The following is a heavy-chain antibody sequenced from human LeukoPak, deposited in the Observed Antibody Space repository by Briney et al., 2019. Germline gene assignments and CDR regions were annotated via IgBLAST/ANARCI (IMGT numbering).Heavy chain of an antibody. CDR1: GFTFSDYW. CDR2: IQQDGSEK. D-gene: IGHD4-23*01. V-gene: IGHV3-7*02. CDR3: ARSAYPGNSVIED. J-gene: IGHJ4*02. Sequence: AGGSLRLSCAASGFTFSDYWMSWVRQAPGKGLEWVANIQQDGSEKYYVDSVKGRFTISRDNAKKSLFLQVSSLRGEDTAVYYCARSAYPGNSVIEDWGRGTLVTVSS.